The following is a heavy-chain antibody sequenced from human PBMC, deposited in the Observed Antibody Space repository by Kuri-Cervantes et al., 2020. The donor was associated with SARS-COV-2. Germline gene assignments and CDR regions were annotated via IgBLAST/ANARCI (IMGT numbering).Heavy chain of an antibody. V-gene: IGHV3-74*01. CDR3: AKSLEGMRELLSAFDI. Sequence: GESLKISCAASGFTFSGHWIHWVRQAPGKGLVWVSRINPDGSYTNNADSVKGRFTLSRDNSKNTLYLQVNGLRAEDTAVYYCAKSLEGMRELLSAFDIWGQGTVVTVSS. CDR2: INPDGSYT. D-gene: IGHD1-7*01. CDR1: GFTFSGHW. J-gene: IGHJ3*02.